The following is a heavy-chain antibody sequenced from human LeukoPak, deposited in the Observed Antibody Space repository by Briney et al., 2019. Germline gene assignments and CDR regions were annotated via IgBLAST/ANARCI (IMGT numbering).Heavy chain of an antibody. CDR2: SYYSGST. D-gene: IGHD5-12*01. J-gene: IGHJ4*02. CDR1: GGSISSYY. CDR3: ASSYSGYDSEIFDY. V-gene: IGHV4-59*01. Sequence: SETLSLTCTVSGGSISSYYWSWIRQPPGKGLEWIGCSYYSGSTNYNPSLKSRVTISVDTSKNQFSLKLSSVTAADTAVYYCASSYSGYDSEIFDYWGQGTLVTVSS.